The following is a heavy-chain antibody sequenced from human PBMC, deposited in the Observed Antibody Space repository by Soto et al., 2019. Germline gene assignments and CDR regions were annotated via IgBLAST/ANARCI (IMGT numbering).Heavy chain of an antibody. Sequence: QVQLQESGPGLVKPSQTLSLTFTVSGGAISSGGYSWSWTRQHPGTVLEWIGYIYHRGSTYYNPSLKSRVTISVDTSKNQFSLKVSSVTAADTAVYYCAREAAVILNWFDPWGQGTLVTVSS. CDR3: AREAAVILNWFDP. J-gene: IGHJ5*02. CDR2: IYHRGST. V-gene: IGHV4-31*03. CDR1: GGAISSGGYS. D-gene: IGHD6-25*01.